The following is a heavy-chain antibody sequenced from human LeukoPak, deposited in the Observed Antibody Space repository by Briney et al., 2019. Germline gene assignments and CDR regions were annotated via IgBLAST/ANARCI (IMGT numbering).Heavy chain of an antibody. J-gene: IGHJ4*02. CDR1: GFTFSSYA. Sequence: GGSLGLSCAASGFTFSSYAMSWVRQAPGKGLEWVSAISDSGGSTYYADSAKGRFTISRDNSKNTLYLQMNSLRAEDTAVYYCAKLIAVAGNDDYWGQGTLVTVSS. CDR3: AKLIAVAGNDDY. D-gene: IGHD6-19*01. V-gene: IGHV3-23*01. CDR2: ISDSGGST.